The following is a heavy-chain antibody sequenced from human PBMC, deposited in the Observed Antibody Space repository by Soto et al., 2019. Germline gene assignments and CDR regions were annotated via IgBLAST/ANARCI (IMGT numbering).Heavy chain of an antibody. J-gene: IGHJ5*02. V-gene: IGHV3-30-3*01. CDR2: ISYDGSSK. CDR1: GFTFSSYA. CDR3: ARGRYSTTWYAGFDP. D-gene: IGHD6-13*01. Sequence: GGSLRLSCAAFGFTFSSYAMHWVRQAPGKGLEWVAVISYDGSSKYYADSVKGRFTISRDNSKNTLYLQMNSLRAEDTAVYYCARGRYSTTWYAGFDPWGQGTLVTVSS.